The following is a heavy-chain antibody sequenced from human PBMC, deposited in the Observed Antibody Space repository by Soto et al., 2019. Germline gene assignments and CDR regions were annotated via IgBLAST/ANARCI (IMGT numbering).Heavy chain of an antibody. Sequence: GGSLRLSCAASGFTFSDNYMTWIRQAPGRGLEWVAYISDSGNIIYYADSVQGRFTVSRDNAKNSLYLQMNSLSAEDTPVYYCARRTRGAGWFDPWGQGTLVTVSS. D-gene: IGHD6-19*01. V-gene: IGHV3-11*01. CDR1: GFTFSDNY. CDR2: ISDSGNII. J-gene: IGHJ5*02. CDR3: ARRTRGAGWFDP.